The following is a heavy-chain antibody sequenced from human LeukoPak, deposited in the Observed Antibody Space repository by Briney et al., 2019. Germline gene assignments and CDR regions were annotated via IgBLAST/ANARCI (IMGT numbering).Heavy chain of an antibody. V-gene: IGHV1-18*01. CDR1: GYTFTSCG. CDR3: ASVGDSSDQTNYYYYMDV. D-gene: IGHD6-19*01. Sequence: ASVKVSCKASGYTFTSCGIIWVRQAPGQGLEGMGWISSYNGNTNYAQKLQGRVTMTTDTSTSTAYMELRSLRSDDTAVYDCASVGDSSDQTNYYYYMDVWGKGTTVTVSS. J-gene: IGHJ6*03. CDR2: ISSYNGNT.